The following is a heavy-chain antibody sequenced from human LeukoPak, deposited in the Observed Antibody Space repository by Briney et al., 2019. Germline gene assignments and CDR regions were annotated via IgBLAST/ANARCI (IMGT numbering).Heavy chain of an antibody. V-gene: IGHV1-69*05. CDR1: GGTFSSYA. J-gene: IGHJ6*03. Sequence: GASVKVSCKASGGTFSSYAISWVRQAPGQGLEWMGGIIPIFGTANYAQKFQGRVTITTDESTSTAFMELSSLRSEDTAVYYWARDGGGSAGYYYYMDVWGKGTTVTVSS. D-gene: IGHD3-16*01. CDR3: ARDGGGSAGYYYYMDV. CDR2: IIPIFGTA.